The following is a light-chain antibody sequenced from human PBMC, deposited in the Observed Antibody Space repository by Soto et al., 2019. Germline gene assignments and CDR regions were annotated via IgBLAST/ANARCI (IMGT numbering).Light chain of an antibody. CDR3: SLSYSGAWV. CDR1: SGSVSTTYY. V-gene: IGLV8-61*01. CDR2: NTK. Sequence: QAVVTQEPSFSVSPGGTVTLTCALTSGSVSTTYYPSWYQQTPGQAPRRLIYNTKTRSSGVPDRFSGSILGNKAALTLSGAQPEDEADYYCSLSYSGAWVFGGGTKLTVL. J-gene: IGLJ3*02.